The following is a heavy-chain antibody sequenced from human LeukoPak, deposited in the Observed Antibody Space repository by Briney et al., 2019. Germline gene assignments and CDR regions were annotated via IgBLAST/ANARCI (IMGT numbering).Heavy chain of an antibody. D-gene: IGHD1-26*01. CDR1: GDSFTNYW. Sequence: GESLKISCKGSGDSFTNYWIGWARQMPGKGLEWMGMIYPGDSDTRYSPSLRGPVTISADKSISTAYLQWSSLKASDTAMYYCARRVGAKPYYFDYWSQGTLVTVSS. CDR3: ARRVGAKPYYFDY. CDR2: IYPGDSDT. V-gene: IGHV5-51*01. J-gene: IGHJ4*02.